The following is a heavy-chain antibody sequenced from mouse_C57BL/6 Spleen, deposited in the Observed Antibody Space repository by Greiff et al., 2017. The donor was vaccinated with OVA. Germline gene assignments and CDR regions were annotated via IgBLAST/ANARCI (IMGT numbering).Heavy chain of an antibody. CDR3: ARGQLRLGAMDY. D-gene: IGHD3-2*02. J-gene: IGHJ4*01. Sequence: EVQLQQSGPELVKPGASVKISCKASGYTFTDYYMNWVKQSHGKSLEWIGDINPNNGGTSYNQKFKGKATLTVDKSSSTAYMELRSLTSEDSAVYYGARGQLRLGAMDYWGQGTSVTVSS. CDR2: INPNNGGT. V-gene: IGHV1-26*01. CDR1: GYTFTDYY.